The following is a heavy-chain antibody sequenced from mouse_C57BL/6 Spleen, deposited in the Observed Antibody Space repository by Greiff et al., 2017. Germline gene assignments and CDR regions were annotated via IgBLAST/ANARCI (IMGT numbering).Heavy chain of an antibody. J-gene: IGHJ3*01. CDR3: ARPLELGRGFAY. CDR2: INPSTGGT. CDR1: GYSFTGYY. Sequence: VQLQQSGPELVKPGASVKISCKASGYSFTGYYMNWVKQSPEKSLEWIGEINPSTGGTTYNQKFKAKATLTVDKSSSTAYMQLKSLTSEDSAVYYCARPLELGRGFAYWGQGTLVTVSA. D-gene: IGHD4-1*01. V-gene: IGHV1-42*01.